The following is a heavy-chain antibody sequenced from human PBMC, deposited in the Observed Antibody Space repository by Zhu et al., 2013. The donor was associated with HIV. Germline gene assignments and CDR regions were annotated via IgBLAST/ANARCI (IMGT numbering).Heavy chain of an antibody. J-gene: IGHJ6*03. Sequence: QVQLVQSGAEVKKPGASVKVSCKASGYSFSGYGISWVRQAPGQGLEWMGWISPYNGYTNYAQNLQGRVSMTRDTSTSTAYMELRNLRSDDTAVYYCARGSGKQWPXGKYYMDGWGKGDHGHRLL. CDR3: ARGSGKQWPXGKYYMDG. CDR1: GYSFSGYG. D-gene: IGHD3-10*01. CDR2: ISPYNGYT. V-gene: IGHV1-18*01.